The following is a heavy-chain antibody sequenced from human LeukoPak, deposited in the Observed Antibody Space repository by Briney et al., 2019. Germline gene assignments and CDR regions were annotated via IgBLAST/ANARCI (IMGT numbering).Heavy chain of an antibody. CDR3: ARQMEDKSLVWIGELKKYYYYYMDV. CDR1: GGSISNYY. D-gene: IGHD3-10*01. V-gene: IGHV4-39*06. Sequence: SETLSLTCIVSGGSISNYYWGWIRQPPGKGLEWIGSISHSGTTYYNPTLKSRVTISIDTSKNQVALRLNSVTAADTAVYYCARQMEDKSLVWIGELKKYYYYYMDVWGKGTTVTVSS. J-gene: IGHJ6*03. CDR2: ISHSGTT.